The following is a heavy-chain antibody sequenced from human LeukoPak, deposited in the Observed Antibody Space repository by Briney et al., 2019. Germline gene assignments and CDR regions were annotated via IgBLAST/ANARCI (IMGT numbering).Heavy chain of an antibody. CDR2: ISAYNGNT. D-gene: IGHD2-2*01. J-gene: IGHJ5*02. V-gene: IGHV1-18*01. CDR1: GYTFTSYA. CDR3: ARGYCSSTSCPLGP. Sequence: ASVKVSCKASGYTFTSYAMHWVRQAPGQRLEWMGWISAYNGNTNYAQKLQGRVTMTTDTSTSTAYMELRSLRSDDTAVYYCARGYCSSTSCPLGPWGQGTLVTVSS.